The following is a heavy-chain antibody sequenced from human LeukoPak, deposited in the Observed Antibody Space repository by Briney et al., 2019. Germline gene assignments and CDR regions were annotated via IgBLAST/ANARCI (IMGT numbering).Heavy chain of an antibody. D-gene: IGHD5-12*01. CDR1: GFTFSSYS. CDR2: ISSSSSYI. V-gene: IGHV3-21*01. CDR3: ARGRGRYSGYDHAFDI. Sequence: PGGSLRLSCAASGFTFSSYSMNWVRQAPGKGLEWVSSISSSSSYIYYADSVKGRFTISRDNAKNSLYLQMNSLRAEDTAVYYCARGRGRYSGYDHAFDIWGQGTMVTVSS. J-gene: IGHJ3*02.